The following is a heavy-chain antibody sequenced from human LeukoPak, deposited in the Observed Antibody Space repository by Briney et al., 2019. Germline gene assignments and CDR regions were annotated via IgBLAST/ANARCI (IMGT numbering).Heavy chain of an antibody. J-gene: IGHJ6*04. CDR3: ARSWGTV. CDR2: MYHSGNS. V-gene: IGHV4-38-2*01. CDR1: GYSVSSAYY. Sequence: SETLSLTCSVSGYSVSSAYYWGWIRQPPGKGLEWIGTMYHSGNSYYNPSLQSRVTISVDTSKNQFSLKLSSVTAADTAVYYCARSWGTVWGKGTTVTISS. D-gene: IGHD3-16*01.